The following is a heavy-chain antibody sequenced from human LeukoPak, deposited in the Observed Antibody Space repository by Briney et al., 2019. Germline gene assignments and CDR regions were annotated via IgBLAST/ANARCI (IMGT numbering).Heavy chain of an antibody. J-gene: IGHJ2*01. CDR1: RGSINNYY. D-gene: IGHD2-21*02. Sequence: SETLSLTCTVPRGSINNYYWSWIRQPAGKGLEWIGRIYSSGSTNYNPSLKSRVTMSVDTSMNQFSLKLSSVTAADTAVYYCARDKEYCGGDCSYWYFDLWGRGTAVTVSS. CDR3: ARDKEYCGGDCSYWYFDL. V-gene: IGHV4-4*07. CDR2: IYSSGST.